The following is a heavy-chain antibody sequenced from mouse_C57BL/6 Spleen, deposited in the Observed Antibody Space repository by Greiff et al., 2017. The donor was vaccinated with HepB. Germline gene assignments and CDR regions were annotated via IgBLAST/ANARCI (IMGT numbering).Heavy chain of an antibody. CDR2: IYPGDGDT. CDR3: ARKTYYGSSPHWYFDV. Sequence: QVQLQQSGAELVKPGASVKISCKASGYAFSSYWMNWVKQRPGKGLEWIGQIYPGDGDTNYNGKFKGKATLTADKSSSTAYMQLSSLTSEDSAVYFCARKTYYGSSPHWYFDVWGTGTTVTVSS. J-gene: IGHJ1*03. CDR1: GYAFSSYW. V-gene: IGHV1-80*01. D-gene: IGHD1-1*01.